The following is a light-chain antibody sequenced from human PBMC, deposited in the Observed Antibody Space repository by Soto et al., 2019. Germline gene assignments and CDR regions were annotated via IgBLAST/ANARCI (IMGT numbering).Light chain of an antibody. CDR3: LQVNSFPLS. V-gene: IGKV1-39*01. J-gene: IGKJ4*01. CDR1: QSISRY. Sequence: DIQMTQSPSTLSASVGDRVTITCRASQSISRYLNWYQQKPGKAPKFLIYAASTLQSGVPSRFTGSGSGTDFTLTITSLQPEDFATYYCLQVNSFPLSFGGGTKVDI. CDR2: AAS.